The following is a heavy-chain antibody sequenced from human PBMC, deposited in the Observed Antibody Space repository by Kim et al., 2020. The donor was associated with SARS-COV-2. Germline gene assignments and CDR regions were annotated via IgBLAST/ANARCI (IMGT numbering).Heavy chain of an antibody. CDR3: AKGTVTTLVDY. Sequence: GGSLRLSCAASGFTFSSYGMHWVRQAPGKGLEWVAVISYDGSNKYYADSVKGRFTISRDNSKNTLYLQMNSLRAEDTAVYYCAKGTVTTLVDYWGQGTLVTVSS. J-gene: IGHJ4*02. V-gene: IGHV3-30*18. D-gene: IGHD4-17*01. CDR2: ISYDGSNK. CDR1: GFTFSSYG.